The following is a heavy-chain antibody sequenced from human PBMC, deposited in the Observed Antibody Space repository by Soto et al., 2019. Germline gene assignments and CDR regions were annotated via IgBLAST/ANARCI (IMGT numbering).Heavy chain of an antibody. CDR1: GFTFSSYA. CDR2: ISYDGSNK. Sequence: QVQLVESGGGVVQPGRSLRLSCAASGFTFSSYAMHWVRQAPGKGLEWVEVISYDGSNKYYADSVKGRFTISRDNSKNTLYLQMNSLRAEDTAVYYCAREGRLSIAAPSFDYWGQGTLVTVSS. CDR3: AREGRLSIAAPSFDY. D-gene: IGHD6-6*01. V-gene: IGHV3-30-3*01. J-gene: IGHJ4*02.